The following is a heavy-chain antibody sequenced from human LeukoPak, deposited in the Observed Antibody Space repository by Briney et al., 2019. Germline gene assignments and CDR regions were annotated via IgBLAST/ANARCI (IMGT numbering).Heavy chain of an antibody. V-gene: IGHV1-18*01. CDR2: ISAYNGNT. J-gene: IGHJ3*02. Sequence: ASVKVSCKASGYTFTSYGISWVRQAPGQGLEWMGWISAYNGNTNYAQKLQGRVTMTTDTSTSTAYMELRSLRSDDTAVYYCARDLRYYYETDAFDIWGQGTMVTVSS. D-gene: IGHD3-22*01. CDR1: GYTFTSYG. CDR3: ARDLRYYYETDAFDI.